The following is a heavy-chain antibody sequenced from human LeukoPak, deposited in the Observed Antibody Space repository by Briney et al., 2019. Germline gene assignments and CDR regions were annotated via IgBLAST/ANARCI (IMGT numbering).Heavy chain of an antibody. CDR1: GYTFTSYD. J-gene: IGHJ4*02. CDR3: ARAGVLYDYVWGSYRINYFDY. D-gene: IGHD3-16*02. V-gene: IGHV1-8*01. Sequence: ASVKVSCKASGYTFTSYDINWVRQATGQGLEWMGWMNPNSGNTGYAQKFQGRVTMTRNTSISIAYMELSSLRSEDTAVYYCARAGVLYDYVWGSYRINYFDYWGQGTLVTVSS. CDR2: MNPNSGNT.